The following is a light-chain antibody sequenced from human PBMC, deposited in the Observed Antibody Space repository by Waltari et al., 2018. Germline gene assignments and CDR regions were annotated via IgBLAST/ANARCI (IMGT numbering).Light chain of an antibody. CDR3: QHYNGYPVT. Sequence: DIQMTQSPSTLSASVGDRGTITCRASQSISTWLAWYQQKPGKAPKLLIYMASSLESGVSSRFSGSGSGTEFTLSISSLQPADSATYYCQHYNGYPVTFGGGTKVEIK. V-gene: IGKV1-5*03. CDR1: QSISTW. J-gene: IGKJ4*01. CDR2: MAS.